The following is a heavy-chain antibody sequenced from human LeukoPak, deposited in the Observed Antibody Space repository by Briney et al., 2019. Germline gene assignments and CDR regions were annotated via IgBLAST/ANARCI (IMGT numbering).Heavy chain of an antibody. J-gene: IGHJ6*02. Sequence: GASVKDSCKASGYTFTSYDINWVRQATGQGVEWMGRMNPNSGNTGYAQKCQGSVSMTRNTSISTAYMELSSLRAEDTAVYYCARDLPGIAVYGRPGMDVWGQGTTVTVSS. CDR2: MNPNSGNT. CDR3: ARDLPGIAVYGRPGMDV. CDR1: GYTFTSYD. D-gene: IGHD6-19*01. V-gene: IGHV1-8*01.